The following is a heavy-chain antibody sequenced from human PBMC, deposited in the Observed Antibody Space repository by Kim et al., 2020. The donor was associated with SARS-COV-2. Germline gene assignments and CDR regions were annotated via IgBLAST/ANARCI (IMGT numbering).Heavy chain of an antibody. V-gene: IGHV4-59*01. CDR3: ARDAYDAFDI. J-gene: IGHJ3*02. Sequence: STTSTPSLKSRVTISVDTSKNQFSLKLSSVTAADTAVYYCARDAYDAFDIWGQGTMVTVSS. CDR2: ST.